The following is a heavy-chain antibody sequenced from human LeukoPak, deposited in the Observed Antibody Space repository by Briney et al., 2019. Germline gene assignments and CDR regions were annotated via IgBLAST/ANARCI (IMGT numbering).Heavy chain of an antibody. CDR2: ISSSSSYI. CDR1: GFTFSSYS. Sequence: GGSLRLSCAASGFTFSSYSMNWVRQAPGKGLEWVSSISSSSSYIYYADSVKGRFTISRDNAKNTLYLQMHSLRAEDTAVYYCARARPTVTHGDYWGQGTLVTVSS. CDR3: ARARPTVTHGDY. V-gene: IGHV3-21*01. J-gene: IGHJ4*02. D-gene: IGHD4-17*01.